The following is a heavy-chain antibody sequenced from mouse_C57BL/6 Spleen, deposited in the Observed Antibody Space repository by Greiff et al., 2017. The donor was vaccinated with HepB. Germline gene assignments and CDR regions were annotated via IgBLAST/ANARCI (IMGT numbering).Heavy chain of an antibody. J-gene: IGHJ2*01. CDR3: ARSPYYGNFFDY. Sequence: VKLVESGAELARPGASVKMSCKASGYTFTSYTMHWVKQRPGQGLEWIGYINPSSGYTKYNQKFKDKATLTADKSSSTAYMQLSSLTSEDSAVYYCARSPYYGNFFDYWGQGTTLTVSS. D-gene: IGHD1-1*02. CDR2: INPSSGYT. V-gene: IGHV1-4*01. CDR1: GYTFTSYT.